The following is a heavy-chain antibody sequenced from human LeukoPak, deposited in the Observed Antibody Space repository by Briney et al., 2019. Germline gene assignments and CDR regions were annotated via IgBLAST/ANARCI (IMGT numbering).Heavy chain of an antibody. CDR2: IYYSGST. D-gene: IGHD6-13*01. V-gene: IGHV4-59*01. CDR3: ARAHSSSWYFVANWFDP. CDR1: DGSISGYY. J-gene: IGHJ5*02. Sequence: SETLSLTCTVSDGSISGYYWSWIRQPPGKGLEWIGYIYYSGSTNYNPSLKSRVTISVDTSKNQFSLKLSSVTAADTAVYYCARAHSSSWYFVANWFDPWGQGTLVTVSS.